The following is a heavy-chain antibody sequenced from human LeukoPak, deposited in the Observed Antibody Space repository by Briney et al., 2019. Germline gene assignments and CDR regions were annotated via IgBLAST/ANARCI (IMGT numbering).Heavy chain of an antibody. CDR1: GLTFSSYA. CDR3: VNTYVGPKGY. Sequence: GGSLRLSCAASGLTFSSYAMSWVRQAPGGGLEWVSTVTNSGDTTYYADSVKGRLTIPRDNSKDTLYLQMNSLRAEDTAVYYCVNTYVGPKGYWGQGTLVTVSS. D-gene: IGHD2-21*01. J-gene: IGHJ4*02. V-gene: IGHV3-23*01. CDR2: VTNSGDTT.